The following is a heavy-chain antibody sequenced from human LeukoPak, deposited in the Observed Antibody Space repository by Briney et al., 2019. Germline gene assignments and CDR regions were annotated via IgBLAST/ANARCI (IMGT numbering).Heavy chain of an antibody. D-gene: IGHD3-3*01. CDR1: GFTFSNYG. Sequence: GGSLRLSCAASGFTFSNYGMSWVRQAPGKGLEWVSAISGSGGSTYYADSVKGRFTISRDNSKNTLYLQMNSLRAEDTAVYYCAKDLFDFGVVIGFDPWGQGTLVTVSS. CDR3: AKDLFDFGVVIGFDP. J-gene: IGHJ5*02. CDR2: ISGSGGST. V-gene: IGHV3-23*01.